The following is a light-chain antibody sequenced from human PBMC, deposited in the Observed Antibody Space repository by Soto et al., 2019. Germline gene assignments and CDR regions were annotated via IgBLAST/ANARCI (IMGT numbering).Light chain of an antibody. J-gene: IGKJ1*01. CDR1: QSVSSN. CDR3: QQYNNWPRT. V-gene: IGKV3-15*01. CDR2: GAS. Sequence: EIVMTQSPATLSVSPGERATLSCRASQSVSSNLAWYQQKPGQAPRLLIYGASTRATGIPARFSGSGSGTEFTLTIRSLQSEDFAVYYCQQYNNWPRTF.